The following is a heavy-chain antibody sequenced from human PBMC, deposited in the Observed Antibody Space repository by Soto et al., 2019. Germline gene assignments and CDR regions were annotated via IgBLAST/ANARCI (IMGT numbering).Heavy chain of an antibody. CDR1: GGTFSRHG. CDR3: ARGWGYDNNDYYYAY. CDR2: IIPIFGTA. V-gene: IGHV1-69*01. Sequence: QVQLVQSGAEVRKPGSSVKVSCKASGGTFSRHGISWVRQAPGQGLEWMGGIIPIFGTANHAQKFQGRVTITADESTSTAYMELSRLRSEDTAVYYCARGWGYDNNDYYYAYWGQGTLLIVSS. D-gene: IGHD3-22*01. J-gene: IGHJ4*02.